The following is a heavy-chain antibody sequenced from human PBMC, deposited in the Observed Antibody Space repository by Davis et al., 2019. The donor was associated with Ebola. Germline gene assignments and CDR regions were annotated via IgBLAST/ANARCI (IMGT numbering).Heavy chain of an antibody. Sequence: PGGSLRLSCAASGFTFSSYWMHWVRQAPGKGLGWVSHTNSDGGSTSYADSVKGRFTISRDNAKHTLYLQMNSLRAEETAVYYCARDLEPFGDYYYYYYGMDVWGQGTTVAVSS. CDR2: TNSDGGST. J-gene: IGHJ6*02. D-gene: IGHD4-17*01. V-gene: IGHV3-74*01. CDR3: ARDLEPFGDYYYYYYGMDV. CDR1: GFTFSSYW.